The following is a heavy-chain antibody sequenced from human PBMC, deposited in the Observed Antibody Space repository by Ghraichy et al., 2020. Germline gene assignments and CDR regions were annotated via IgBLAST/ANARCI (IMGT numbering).Heavy chain of an antibody. CDR3: ARQDCSSTSCYLDY. V-gene: IGHV4-30-2*01. CDR1: GGSISSGGYS. J-gene: IGHJ4*02. CDR2: IYHSGST. D-gene: IGHD2-2*01. Sequence: SETLSLTCAVSGGSISSGGYSWSWIRQPPGKGLEWIGYIYHSGSTYYNPSLKSRVTISVDRSKNQFSLKLSSVTAADTAVYYCARQDCSSTSCYLDYWGQGTLVTVSS.